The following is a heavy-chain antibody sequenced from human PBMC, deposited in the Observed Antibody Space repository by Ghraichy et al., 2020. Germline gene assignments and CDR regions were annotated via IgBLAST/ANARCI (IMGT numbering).Heavy chain of an antibody. CDR3: ARDIPTYCSGDSCYNDY. J-gene: IGHJ4*02. D-gene: IGHD2-15*01. CDR2: IYHNGNT. Sequence: SETLSLTCTVSDYSITRGYYWGWIRQPPGKGLEWIASIYHNGNTFYNPSLKSRVTISVDTSKNQFSLKLTSVTAADTAVDYCARDIPTYCSGDSCYNDYWGQGTLVTVSS. V-gene: IGHV4-38-2*02. CDR1: DYSITRGYY.